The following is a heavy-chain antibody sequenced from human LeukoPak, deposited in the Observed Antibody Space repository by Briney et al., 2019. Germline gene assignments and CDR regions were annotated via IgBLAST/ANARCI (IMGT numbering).Heavy chain of an antibody. V-gene: IGHV4-4*07. CDR1: GDPMSSFY. D-gene: IGHD1-26*01. J-gene: IGHJ5*02. Sequence: SETLSLTCSVSGDPMSSFYWNWIRQPAGKGLEWIGRIYGSGSTNYNPSLESRVTMSIDTSNNQFSLRLRSVTAADTAVYYCARDESGNFPNWFDPWGQGTLVTVSS. CDR3: ARDESGNFPNWFDP. CDR2: IYGSGST.